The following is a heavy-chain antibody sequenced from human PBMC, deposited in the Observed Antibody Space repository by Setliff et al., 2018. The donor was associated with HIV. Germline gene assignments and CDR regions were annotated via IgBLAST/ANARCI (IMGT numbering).Heavy chain of an antibody. CDR1: GGSLNDYY. CDR3: ARDWNHYLYYMDV. J-gene: IGHJ6*03. V-gene: IGHV4-34*01. Sequence: PSETLSLTCAVYGGSLNDYYWSWIRLPPGKGLEWIGEINHSGSTNYNPSLKSRVTISVDTSKNQFSLKLTSVTAADTAVYYCARDWNHYLYYMDVWGKGTTVTVS. CDR2: INHSGST. D-gene: IGHD1-1*01.